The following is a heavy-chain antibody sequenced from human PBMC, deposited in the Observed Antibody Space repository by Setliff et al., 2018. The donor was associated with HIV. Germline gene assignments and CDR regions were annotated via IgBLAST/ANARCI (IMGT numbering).Heavy chain of an antibody. V-gene: IGHV4-39*01. CDR1: GASISNSNSY. D-gene: IGHD5-18*01. CDR3: ARQTPKSNVDTAVDC. Sequence: SETLSLTCTVYGASISNSNSYWGWIRQPPGKRLEWLGSVYQSGSTSYNPSLSSRLTISVDTSKNQVSLRLSSVTAADTGVYFCARQTPKSNVDTAVDCWGQGTLVTVSS. CDR2: VYQSGST. J-gene: IGHJ4*02.